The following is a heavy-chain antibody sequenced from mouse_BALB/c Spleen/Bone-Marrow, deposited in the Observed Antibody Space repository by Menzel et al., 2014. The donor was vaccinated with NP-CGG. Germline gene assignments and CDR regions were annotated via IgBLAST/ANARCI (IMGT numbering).Heavy chain of an antibody. Sequence: EVQVVESGGGLVKPGGSLKLSCAASGFTFSSYAMSWVRQSPEKRLEWVADISSGGSYTYYPDTVTGRFTISRDNAKNTLYLEMSSLRSGDTAMYYCARDSSGYFDYWGQGTTLTVSS. CDR2: ISSGGSYT. CDR1: GFTFSSYA. D-gene: IGHD3-1*01. J-gene: IGHJ2*01. CDR3: ARDSSGYFDY. V-gene: IGHV5-9-4*01.